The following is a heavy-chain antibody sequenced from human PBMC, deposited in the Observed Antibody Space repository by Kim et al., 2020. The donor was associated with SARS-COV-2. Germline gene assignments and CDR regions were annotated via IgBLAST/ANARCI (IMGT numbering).Heavy chain of an antibody. J-gene: IGHJ4*02. V-gene: IGHV4-39*01. CDR2: IYYSGST. Sequence: SETLSLTCTVSGGSISSSSYYWGWIRQPPGKGLEWIGSIYYSGSTYYNPSLKSRVTISVDTSKNQFSLKLSSVTAADTAVYYCARKCITMIVVRQAFDYWGQGTLVTVSS. CDR1: GGSISSSSYY. CDR3: ARKCITMIVVRQAFDY. D-gene: IGHD3-22*01.